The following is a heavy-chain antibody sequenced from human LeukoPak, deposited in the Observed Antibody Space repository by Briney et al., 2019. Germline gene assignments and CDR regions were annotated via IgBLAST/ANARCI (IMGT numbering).Heavy chain of an antibody. D-gene: IGHD2-21*02. J-gene: IGHJ6*02. CDR2: ISSSSSYI. CDR1: GFTFSSYS. CDR3: ARDRGDQFVAPMDV. V-gene: IGHV3-21*01. Sequence: GGSLRLSCAASGFTFSSYSMNWVRQAPGKGLEWVSSISSSSSYIYYADSVKGRFTISRDNAKNSLYLQMNSLRAEDTAVYYCARDRGDQFVAPMDVWGQGTTVPVSS.